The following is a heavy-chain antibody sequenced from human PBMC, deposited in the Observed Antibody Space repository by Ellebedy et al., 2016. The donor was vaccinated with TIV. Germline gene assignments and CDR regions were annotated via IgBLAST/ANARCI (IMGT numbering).Heavy chain of an antibody. J-gene: IGHJ4*02. D-gene: IGHD3-22*01. Sequence: GGSLRLSCAASGFTFRNFAMTWVRQAPGKGLEWVSSISSSGVSSDYADSVRGRVTISRDNSKSTQDLQMDSLRADDSAEYYCAKLDSSGYYYGRFDYWGQGTLVTVSS. CDR1: GFTFRNFA. CDR3: AKLDSSGYYYGRFDY. V-gene: IGHV3-23*01. CDR2: ISSSGVSS.